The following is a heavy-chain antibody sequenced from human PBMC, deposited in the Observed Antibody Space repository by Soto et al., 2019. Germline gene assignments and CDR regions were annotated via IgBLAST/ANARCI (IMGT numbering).Heavy chain of an antibody. CDR2: IIPILGIA. CDR1: GGTFSSYT. D-gene: IGHD3-22*01. Sequence: QVQLVQSGAEVKKPGSSVKVSCKASGGTFSSYTISWVRQAPGQGLEWMGRIIPILGIANYAQKFQGRVTITADKSTSTAYMELSSLRSEDTAVYYCARVSYLCGYQGGWFDPWGQGTLVTVSS. CDR3: ARVSYLCGYQGGWFDP. J-gene: IGHJ5*02. V-gene: IGHV1-69*02.